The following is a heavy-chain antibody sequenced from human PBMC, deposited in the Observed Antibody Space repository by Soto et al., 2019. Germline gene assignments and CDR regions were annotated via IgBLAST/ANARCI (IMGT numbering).Heavy chain of an antibody. Sequence: QVQLVQSGAEVKKPGASVKVSCKASGYTFTSYGISWVRQAPGQGLEWMGWISAYNGNTNYAQKLQGRVTMTTDTSTRTAHTGMGSLRSDDTAVYYRARQPVVGAAFVDYWGQGTLVTVSS. CDR1: GYTFTSYG. CDR2: ISAYNGNT. V-gene: IGHV1-18*01. D-gene: IGHD2-15*01. CDR3: ARQPVVGAAFVDY. J-gene: IGHJ4*02.